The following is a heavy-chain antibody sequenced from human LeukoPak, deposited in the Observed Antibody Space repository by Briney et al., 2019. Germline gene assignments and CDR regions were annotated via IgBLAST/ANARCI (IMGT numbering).Heavy chain of an antibody. J-gene: IGHJ4*02. Sequence: PGGSLRLSCAASGFTFSSYWMSWVRQAPGKGLEWVANIKQDGSEKYYVDSVKGRFTISRDNGKNSLYLQMNSLRAEDTAVYYCAREGLWFGELSYPRYFDYWGQGTLVTVSS. CDR1: GFTFSSYW. D-gene: IGHD3-10*01. V-gene: IGHV3-7*01. CDR3: AREGLWFGELSYPRYFDY. CDR2: IKQDGSEK.